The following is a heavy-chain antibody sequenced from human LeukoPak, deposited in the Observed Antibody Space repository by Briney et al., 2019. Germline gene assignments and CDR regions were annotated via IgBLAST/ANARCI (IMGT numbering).Heavy chain of an antibody. J-gene: IGHJ6*02. CDR2: MNPNSGRT. CDR3: ASSLRTYYYYGMDV. Sequence: ASVKVSCKASGYTLTSYDINWVRQATGQGLEWMGWMNPNSGRTGYAQNFQGRITITRNTSISTAYMELRSLRSDDTAVYYCASSLRTYYYYGMDVWGQGTTVTVSS. CDR1: GYTLTSYD. D-gene: IGHD5/OR15-5a*01. V-gene: IGHV1-8*01.